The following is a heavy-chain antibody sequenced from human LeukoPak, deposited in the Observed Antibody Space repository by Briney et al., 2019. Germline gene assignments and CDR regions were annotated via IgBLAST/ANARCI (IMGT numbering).Heavy chain of an antibody. J-gene: IGHJ3*02. V-gene: IGHV4-4*02. D-gene: IGHD6-13*01. CDR3: ARPKQQLVPARSASDI. Sequence: GSLRLSCSASGFTFSTYWMSWVRHPPGKGLEWIGEIYHSGSTNYNPSLKSRVTISVDKSKNQFSLKLSSVTAADTAVYYCARPKQQLVPARSASDIWGQGTMVTVPS. CDR2: IYHSGST. CDR1: GFTFSTYW.